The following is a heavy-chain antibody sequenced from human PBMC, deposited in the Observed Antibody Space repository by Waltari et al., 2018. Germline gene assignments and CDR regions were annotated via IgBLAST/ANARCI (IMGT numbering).Heavy chain of an antibody. CDR2: IYHSGST. D-gene: IGHD3-3*01. V-gene: IGHV4-38-2*02. J-gene: IGHJ3*02. Sequence: QVQLQESGPGLVKPSETLSLTCTVSGYSISSGYYWGWIRQPPGKGLELIGSIYHSGSTYYNPSLKSRVTISVDTYKNQFSLKLSSVTAADTAVYYCARSLRFLEWLLVPPDAFDIWGQGTMVTVSS. CDR1: GYSISSGYY. CDR3: ARSLRFLEWLLVPPDAFDI.